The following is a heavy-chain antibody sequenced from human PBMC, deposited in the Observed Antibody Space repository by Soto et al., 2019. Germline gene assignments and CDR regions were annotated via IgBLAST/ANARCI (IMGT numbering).Heavy chain of an antibody. CDR1: GGSISSSSYY. V-gene: IGHV4-39*01. CDR2: IYYSGST. J-gene: IGHJ4*01. CDR3: ARRVAAAANFDY. D-gene: IGHD6-13*01. Sequence: SETLSLTCTVSGGSISSSSYYWGWIRQPPGKGLEWIGSIYYSGSTYYNPSLKSRVTISVDTSKNQFSLKLSSVTAADTAVYYCARRVAAAANFDYWGQGILVTVSS.